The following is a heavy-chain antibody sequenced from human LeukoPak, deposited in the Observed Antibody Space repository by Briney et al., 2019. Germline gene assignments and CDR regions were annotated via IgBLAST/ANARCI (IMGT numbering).Heavy chain of an antibody. J-gene: IGHJ4*02. CDR1: GGSISSYY. V-gene: IGHV4-4*07. D-gene: IGHD6-19*01. CDR3: ARDHSSGWVVYFDY. Sequence: SETLSLTCTVSGGSISSYYWSWIRQPAGEGLEWIGRIYTSGSTNYNPSLKSRVTMSVDTSKNQFSLKLSSVTAADTAVYYCARDHSSGWVVYFDYWGQGTLVTVSS. CDR2: IYTSGST.